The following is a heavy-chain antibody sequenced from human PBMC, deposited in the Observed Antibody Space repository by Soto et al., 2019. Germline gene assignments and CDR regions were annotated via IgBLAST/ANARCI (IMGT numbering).Heavy chain of an antibody. D-gene: IGHD6-19*01. CDR1: GFTFSSYA. J-gene: IGHJ3*02. Sequence: EVQLLESGGGLVQPGGSLRLSCAATGFTFSSYAMSWVRQAPGKGLEWVSAISGSGGTTYYADSVKGRFTFSRDTSKNPLYLKMNTLRSEDTAVYYCAKTANGWFSAFDILGQGTRVTVSS. CDR3: AKTANGWFSAFDI. V-gene: IGHV3-23*01. CDR2: ISGSGGTT.